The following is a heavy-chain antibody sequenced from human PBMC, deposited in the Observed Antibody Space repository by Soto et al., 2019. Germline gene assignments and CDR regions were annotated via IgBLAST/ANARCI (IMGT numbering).Heavy chain of an antibody. Sequence: NPSETLSLTCTVSGCSISSYYWSWIRQPPGKGLEWIGYIYYSGSTNYNPSLKSRVTISVDTSKNQFSLKLSSVTAADTAVYYCSSRVTDAPTWGQGTLVTVSS. J-gene: IGHJ5*02. CDR2: IYYSGST. CDR1: GCSISSYY. V-gene: IGHV4-59*01. D-gene: IGHD3-10*01. CDR3: SSRVTDAPT.